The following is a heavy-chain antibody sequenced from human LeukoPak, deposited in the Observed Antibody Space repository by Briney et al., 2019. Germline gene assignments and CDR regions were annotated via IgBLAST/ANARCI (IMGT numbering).Heavy chain of an antibody. CDR3: ARDQFDFWSGYYPTYHYYGMDV. CDR1: GFTFSNYG. J-gene: IGHJ6*02. Sequence: GRSLRLSCVASGFTFSNYGMHWVRQAPGKGLEWVSSISSSSSYIYYADSVKGRFTISRDNAKNSLYLQMNSLRAEDSAVYYCARDQFDFWSGYYPTYHYYGMDVWGQGTTVTVSS. D-gene: IGHD3-3*01. V-gene: IGHV3-21*01. CDR2: ISSSSSYI.